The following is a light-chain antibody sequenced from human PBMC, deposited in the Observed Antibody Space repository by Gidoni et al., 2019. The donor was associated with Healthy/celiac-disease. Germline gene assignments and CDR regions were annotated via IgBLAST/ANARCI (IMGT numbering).Light chain of an antibody. CDR2: TNN. V-gene: IGLV1-47*01. CDR1: SSNIGSKY. CDR3: AAWDDSLSGHVV. Sequence: QSVLTQPPSASGTPGQRVTISCSGSSSNIGSKYGYWYQQLPGTAPKLLIYTNNQRPSGVPALFSVSKSGTAASLAISGLRSEDEADYYCAAWDDSLSGHVVFGGGTKLTVL. J-gene: IGLJ2*01.